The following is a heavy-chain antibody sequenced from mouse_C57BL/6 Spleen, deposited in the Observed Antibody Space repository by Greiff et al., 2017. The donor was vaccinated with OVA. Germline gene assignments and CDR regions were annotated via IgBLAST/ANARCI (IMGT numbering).Heavy chain of an antibody. CDR1: GYTFTSYG. CDR2: IYPRSGNT. Sequence: VQLQQSGAELVRPGASVKLSCKASGYTFTSYGISWVKQRPGQGLEWIGEIYPRSGNTYYNEKFKGKATLTADKSSSTAYMELRSLTSEDSAVYFCARGLYYYGSSPYYYALDYWGQGTSVTVSS. V-gene: IGHV1-81*01. CDR3: ARGLYYYGSSPYYYALDY. J-gene: IGHJ4*01. D-gene: IGHD1-1*01.